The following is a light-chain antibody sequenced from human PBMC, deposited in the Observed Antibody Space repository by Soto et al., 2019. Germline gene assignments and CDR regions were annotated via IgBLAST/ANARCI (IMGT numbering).Light chain of an antibody. CDR3: QTWGSGIVV. V-gene: IGLV4-69*01. J-gene: IGLJ2*01. CDR1: SGHSNYA. Sequence: QHVLTQSPSASASLGASVKLNCTLSSGHSNYAIAWHQQQSEKGPRYLMKLNSDGSHSKGDGIPDRFSGSSSGAERYLTISSLQSEDEADYYCQTWGSGIVVFGGGTKLTVL. CDR2: LNSDGSH.